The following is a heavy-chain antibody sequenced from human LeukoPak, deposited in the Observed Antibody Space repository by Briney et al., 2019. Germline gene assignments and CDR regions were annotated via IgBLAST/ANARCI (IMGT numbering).Heavy chain of an antibody. Sequence: GASVKVSCKASGYSFASYGISWVRQAPGQGLEWMGWISGNSDNTKYAQKFQGRVTMTRDTSTSTAYMELRSLRTDDTAVYYCARDWYCSGGSGYDCFDHWGEGTPVTVSS. V-gene: IGHV1-18*01. D-gene: IGHD2-15*01. CDR1: GYSFASYG. CDR3: ARDWYCSGGSGYDCFDH. J-gene: IGHJ5*02. CDR2: ISGNSDNT.